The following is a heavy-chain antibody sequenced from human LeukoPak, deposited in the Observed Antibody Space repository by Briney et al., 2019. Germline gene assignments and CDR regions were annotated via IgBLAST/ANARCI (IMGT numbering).Heavy chain of an antibody. V-gene: IGHV3-23*01. CDR1: GLTFSNYA. CDR2: ISGSGDST. J-gene: IGHJ4*02. CDR3: AKTYYYGSGSYCDY. D-gene: IGHD3-10*01. Sequence: GGSLRLSCAASGLTFSNYAMSWVRQAPGKGLEWVSVISGSGDSTYYADSVKGRFTISRDNSKNTLYLQMNSLRAEDTAVYYCAKTYYYGSGSYCDYWGQGTLVTVSS.